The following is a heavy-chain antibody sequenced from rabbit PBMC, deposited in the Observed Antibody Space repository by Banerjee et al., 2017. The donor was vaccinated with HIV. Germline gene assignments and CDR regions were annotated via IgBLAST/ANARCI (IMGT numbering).Heavy chain of an antibody. D-gene: IGHD8-1*01. J-gene: IGHJ4*01. V-gene: IGHV1S45*01. CDR1: GFSFSSSYW. CDR2: VLTSSGST. Sequence: QEQLVESGGGLVQPEGSLTLTCTASGFSFSSSYWICWVRQAPGKGLEWIGCVLTSSGSTYYASWAKGRFTITRSTSLNTVTLQLNSLTAADTATYFCARSANSIYRAFNLWGPGTLVTVS. CDR3: ARSANSIYRAFNL.